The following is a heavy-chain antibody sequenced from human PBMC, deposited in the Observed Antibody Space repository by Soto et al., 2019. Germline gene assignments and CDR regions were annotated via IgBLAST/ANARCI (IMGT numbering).Heavy chain of an antibody. CDR2: IDYSGST. J-gene: IGHJ6*03. V-gene: IGHV4-59*01. Sequence: SETLSLTYTVSGGSISSYYWSWIRQPPGKGLEWIGYIDYSGSTNYNPSLKSRVTISVDTSKNQFSLKLSSVTAADTAVYYCAREGAAAGRYYYYMDVWGKGTTVTVSS. CDR1: GGSISSYY. CDR3: AREGAAAGRYYYYMDV. D-gene: IGHD6-13*01.